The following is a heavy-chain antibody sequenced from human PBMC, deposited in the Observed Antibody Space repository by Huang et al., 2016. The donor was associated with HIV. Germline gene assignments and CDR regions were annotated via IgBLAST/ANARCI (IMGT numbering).Heavy chain of an antibody. D-gene: IGHD1-20*01. CDR2: IFPDDSDA. CDR3: ARYITSRITAASHPDY. V-gene: IGHV5-51*01. CDR1: GYKFTNYW. Sequence: EVQLVQSGAEAKKPGESPRISCEGFGYKFTNYWIGWVRQKPGKGLEWVGYIFPDDSDARYSRSFQGQVTMSADKSFNTAYLQWDSLKASDTATYYCARYITSRITAASHPDYWGQGTLVTVSS. J-gene: IGHJ4*02.